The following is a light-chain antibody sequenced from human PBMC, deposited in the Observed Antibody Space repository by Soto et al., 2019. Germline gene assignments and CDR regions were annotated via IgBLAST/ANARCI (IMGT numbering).Light chain of an antibody. V-gene: IGKV1-5*03. CDR3: QQYNSYWT. J-gene: IGKJ1*01. CDR2: TAS. Sequence: DIQMTQSPSTLSASVGDRVTITCRASQRISAWLAWYQQKPGKAPKLLIYTASSLESGVPSRFSGSGSGTEFSLSISSLQPDDSATYDCQQYNSYWTFGQGTKVEI. CDR1: QRISAW.